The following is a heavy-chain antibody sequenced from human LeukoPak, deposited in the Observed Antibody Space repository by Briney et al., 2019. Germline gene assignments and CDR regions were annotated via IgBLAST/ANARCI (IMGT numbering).Heavy chain of an antibody. V-gene: IGHV4-59*01. CDR3: ARDLRFSV. Sequence: PSETLSLTCTVSGSSISSYYWSWIRQPPGKGLEWIGYIYYSGSTNYNPSLKSRVTISVDTSKNQFSLKLSSVTAADTAVYYCARDLRFSVWGQGTLVTVSS. CDR1: GSSISSYY. CDR2: IYYSGST. J-gene: IGHJ4*02.